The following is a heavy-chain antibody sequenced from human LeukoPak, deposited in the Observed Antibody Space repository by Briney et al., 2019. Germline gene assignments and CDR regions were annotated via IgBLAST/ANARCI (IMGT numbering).Heavy chain of an antibody. CDR1: GYSISSGYY. Sequence: SETLSLTCAVSGYSISSGYYWGWIRQPPGKGLEWIGSIYHSGSTYYNPSLKSRVTISVDTSKNQLSLKLSSVTAADTAVYYCARHLIVVVPAADDAFDIWGQGTMVTVSS. J-gene: IGHJ3*02. D-gene: IGHD2-2*01. V-gene: IGHV4-38-2*01. CDR2: IYHSGST. CDR3: ARHLIVVVPAADDAFDI.